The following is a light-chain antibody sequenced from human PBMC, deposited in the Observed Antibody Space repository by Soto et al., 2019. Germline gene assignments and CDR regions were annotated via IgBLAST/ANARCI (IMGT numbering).Light chain of an antibody. CDR1: QSLSNN. Sequence: EIVMTQYPDTLSVSPGERATLSCRASQSLSNNLAWYQQKPGQAPRLLIYGASTRATGIPVRFSGSGSGTEVTLTISSLQSEDFAVYYWQQYNNWPPITVGQGTRLEIK. CDR2: GAS. J-gene: IGKJ5*01. V-gene: IGKV3-15*01. CDR3: QQYNNWPPIT.